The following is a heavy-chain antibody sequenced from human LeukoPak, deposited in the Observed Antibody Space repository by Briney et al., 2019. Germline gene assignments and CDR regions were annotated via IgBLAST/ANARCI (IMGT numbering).Heavy chain of an antibody. Sequence: GGSLRLSCAASGFTLSNYYMTWIRQAPGRGLEWVSYISSSGADIFYADSAKGRFSISRDIAKNSLYLQMDSLRAEDTAVYYCARALSGTYLDFWGQGTLVTVSS. CDR1: GFTLSNYY. V-gene: IGHV3-11*01. J-gene: IGHJ4*02. D-gene: IGHD3-10*01. CDR3: ARALSGTYLDF. CDR2: ISSSGADI.